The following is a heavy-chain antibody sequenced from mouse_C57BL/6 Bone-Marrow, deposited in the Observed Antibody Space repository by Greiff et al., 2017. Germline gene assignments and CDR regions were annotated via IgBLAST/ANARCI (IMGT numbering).Heavy chain of an antibody. CDR1: GYTFTSYG. Sequence: VQLQQSGAELARPGASVKLSCKASGYTFTSYGISWVKQRTGQGLEWIGEIYPRSGNTYYNEKFKGKATLTADKSSSTAYMELRSLTSEDSAVXFCARAGGYYYGSRGYYAMDYWGQGTSVTVSS. D-gene: IGHD1-1*01. CDR2: IYPRSGNT. V-gene: IGHV1-81*01. CDR3: ARAGGYYYGSRGYYAMDY. J-gene: IGHJ4*01.